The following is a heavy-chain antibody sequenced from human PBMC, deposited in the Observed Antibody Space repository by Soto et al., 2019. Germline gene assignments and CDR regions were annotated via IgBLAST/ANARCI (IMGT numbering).Heavy chain of an antibody. CDR3: ARGMGAYDS. D-gene: IGHD3-16*01. CDR2: INHSGST. CDR1: GGSFSGYY. J-gene: IGHJ4*02. Sequence: SETLSLTCAVYGGSFSGYYWSWIRQPPGKGLEWIGEINHSGSTNYNPSLKSRVTISVNTSKNQISLKLSSVTAADTAVYFCARGMGAYDSWGQGTLVTVSS. V-gene: IGHV4-34*01.